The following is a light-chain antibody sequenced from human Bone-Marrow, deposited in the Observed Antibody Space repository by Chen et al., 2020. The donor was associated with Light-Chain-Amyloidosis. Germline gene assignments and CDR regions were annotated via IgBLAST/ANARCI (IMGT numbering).Light chain of an antibody. Sequence: QSVLAQPPAVSGAPGQTVTISWTGSSSNIGAGYNVHGYQPLPGTVPKPLIYNNNIRPSAVPDRFSGSQSGTSASLSITGLQAHDEADYYCQSFDGTLRGAVVFGGGTTLTVL. CDR1: SSNIGAGYN. CDR3: QSFDGTLRGAVV. V-gene: IGLV1-40*01. J-gene: IGLJ2*01. CDR2: NNN.